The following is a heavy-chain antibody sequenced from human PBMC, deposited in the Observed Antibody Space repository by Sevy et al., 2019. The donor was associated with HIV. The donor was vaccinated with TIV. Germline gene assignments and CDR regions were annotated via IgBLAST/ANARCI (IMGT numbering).Heavy chain of an antibody. CDR3: ARDYYGSGSYRWFDP. CDR2: IYYSGST. Sequence: SETLSLTCTVSGGSISSYYWSWIRQPPGKGLVWIGYIYYSGSTNYNPSLKSRVTISVDTSKNQFSLKLSSVTAADTAVYYCARDYYGSGSYRWFDPWGQGTLVTVSS. D-gene: IGHD3-10*01. V-gene: IGHV4-59*01. CDR1: GGSISSYY. J-gene: IGHJ5*02.